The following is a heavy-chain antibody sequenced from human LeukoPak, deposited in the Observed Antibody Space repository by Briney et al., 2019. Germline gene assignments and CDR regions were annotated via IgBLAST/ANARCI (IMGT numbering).Heavy chain of an antibody. CDR3: ARRRSTFFDY. Sequence: KPSETLSLTCAVYGGSFSGYYWSWIRQPPGKGLEWIGEINHSGSTNYNPSLKSRVTISVDTSKNQFSLKLSSVTAADTAVYYCARRRSTFFDYWGQGTLVTVSS. V-gene: IGHV4-34*01. CDR2: INHSGST. J-gene: IGHJ4*02. D-gene: IGHD2/OR15-2a*01. CDR1: GGSFSGYY.